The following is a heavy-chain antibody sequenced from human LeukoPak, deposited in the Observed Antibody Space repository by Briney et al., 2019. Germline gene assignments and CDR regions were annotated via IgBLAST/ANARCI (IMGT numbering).Heavy chain of an antibody. D-gene: IGHD3-22*01. CDR2: INPNSGGT. Sequence: GASVKVSCKASGYTFAGYYMHWVRQAPGQGLEWMGWINPNSGGTNYAQKFQGRVTMTRDASISTAYMELSRLRSDDTAVYYCARDQAYYYDSSGYKFDYWGQGTLVTVSS. J-gene: IGHJ4*02. CDR1: GYTFAGYY. CDR3: ARDQAYYYDSSGYKFDY. V-gene: IGHV1-2*02.